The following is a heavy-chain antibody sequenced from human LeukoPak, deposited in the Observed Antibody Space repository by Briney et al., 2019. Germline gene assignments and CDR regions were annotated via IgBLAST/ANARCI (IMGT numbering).Heavy chain of an antibody. D-gene: IGHD5-18*01. Sequence: ASVKVSCKASGGTFSSYAISWVRQAPGQGLEWMGGIIPIFGTANYAQKFQGRVTITTDESTSTAYMELSSLRSEDTAVYYCGRGVRETAPGFAPWGKGTLFTVSS. V-gene: IGHV1-69*05. CDR2: IIPIFGTA. CDR1: GGTFSSYA. CDR3: GRGVRETAPGFAP. J-gene: IGHJ5*02.